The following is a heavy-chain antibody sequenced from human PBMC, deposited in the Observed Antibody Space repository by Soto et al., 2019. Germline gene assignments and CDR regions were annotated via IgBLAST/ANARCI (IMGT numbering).Heavy chain of an antibody. D-gene: IGHD6-6*01. CDR1: GFTVSSNY. CDR2: IYSGGST. Sequence: PGGSLRLSCAASGFTVSSNYMXWIRQDPGKGLEWVSVIYSGGSTYYADSVKGRFTISRDNSKNTLYLQVNSLRAEDTAVYYCARDARSSSGRRAFDIWGQGTMVTVSS. CDR3: ARDARSSSGRRAFDI. V-gene: IGHV3-53*01. J-gene: IGHJ3*02.